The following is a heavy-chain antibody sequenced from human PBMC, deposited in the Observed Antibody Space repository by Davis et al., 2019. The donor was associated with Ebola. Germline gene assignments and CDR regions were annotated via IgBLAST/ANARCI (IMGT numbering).Heavy chain of an antibody. CDR3: ARGTYSSGWYRTYYYYGMDV. J-gene: IGHJ6*02. D-gene: IGHD6-19*01. V-gene: IGHV4-39*07. CDR2: IYYSGST. CDR1: GGSISSSSYY. Sequence: SETLSLTCTVSGGSISSSSYYWGWIRQPPGKGLEWIGSIYYSGSTYYNPSLKSRVTISVDTSKNQFSLKLSSVTAADTAVYYCARGTYSSGWYRTYYYYGMDVWGQGTTVTVSS.